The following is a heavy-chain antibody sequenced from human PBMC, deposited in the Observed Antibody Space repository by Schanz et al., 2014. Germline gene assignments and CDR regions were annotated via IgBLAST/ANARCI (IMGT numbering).Heavy chain of an antibody. D-gene: IGHD2-8*01. CDR1: GFTFSNTW. J-gene: IGHJ6*03. CDR2: IKSKIDGGTT. Sequence: EVQLVESGGGLVKPGGSLRLSCAASGFTFSNTWMNWVRQTPGKGLEWIGRIKSKIDGGTTDYAAPVKGRFTISRDDSKNTLYLQMNSLRADDTAVYYCVRDRGFCANDICWLRYYMDVWGNWTTVTVSS. CDR3: VRDRGFCANDICWLRYYMDV. V-gene: IGHV3-15*01.